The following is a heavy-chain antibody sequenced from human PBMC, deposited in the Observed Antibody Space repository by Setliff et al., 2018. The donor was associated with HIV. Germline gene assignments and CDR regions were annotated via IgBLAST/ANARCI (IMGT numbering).Heavy chain of an antibody. D-gene: IGHD4-17*01. J-gene: IGHJ3*02. Sequence: SVKVSCKASGGTFSSHAINWVRQAPGQGLEWMGGIIPIVDKTNYAQKFQGRVAITADKSTITAYMELSSLRSEDTAVYYCAREPDYGIRDAFDIWGQGTMGTVS. V-gene: IGHV1-69*10. CDR3: AREPDYGIRDAFDI. CDR1: GGTFSSHA. CDR2: IIPIVDKT.